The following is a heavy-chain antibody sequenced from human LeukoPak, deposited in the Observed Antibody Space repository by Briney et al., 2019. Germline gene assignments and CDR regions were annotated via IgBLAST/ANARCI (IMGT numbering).Heavy chain of an antibody. V-gene: IGHV3-23*01. CDR3: AKYRLDTNYYGSTFDI. Sequence: GGSLRLSCEVSGFTFSDYSLNWVRQAPGKGLEWISSISDSDDNTYYADSVKGRYTVSRDNSKSALYLQMNSLRAEDTAVYYCAKYRLDTNYYGSTFDIWGQGAMVTVSS. CDR1: GFTFSDYS. J-gene: IGHJ3*02. CDR2: ISDSDDNT. D-gene: IGHD3-10*01.